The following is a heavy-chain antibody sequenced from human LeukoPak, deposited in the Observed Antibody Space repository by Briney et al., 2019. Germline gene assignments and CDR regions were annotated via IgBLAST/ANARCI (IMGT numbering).Heavy chain of an antibody. Sequence: TGGSLRLSCAASGFTFSSYAMSWVRQAPGKGLEWVSAISGSGGSTYYADSVKGRFTISRDNSKNTLYLQMDSLRVEDTAVYYCARDVSLGAADYYFTYWGQGTLVTVSS. CDR3: ARDVSLGAADYYFTY. CDR2: ISGSGGST. CDR1: GFTFSSYA. D-gene: IGHD6-13*01. J-gene: IGHJ4*02. V-gene: IGHV3-23*01.